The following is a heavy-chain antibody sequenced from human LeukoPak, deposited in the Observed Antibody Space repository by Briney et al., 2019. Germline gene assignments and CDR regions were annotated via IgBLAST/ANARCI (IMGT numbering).Heavy chain of an antibody. J-gene: IGHJ5*02. CDR3: TRGPRDDP. CDR1: GYPFSTYE. CDR2: VHPKSGDT. V-gene: IGHV1-8*01. Sequence: ASMKVSCKASGYPFSTYEINWVRQAPGQGLEWMGWVHPKSGDTAYAQKFQDRVTMTRDTSISTVYMELSSLRSEDTAMYFCTRGPRDDPWGQGTLVTVSS.